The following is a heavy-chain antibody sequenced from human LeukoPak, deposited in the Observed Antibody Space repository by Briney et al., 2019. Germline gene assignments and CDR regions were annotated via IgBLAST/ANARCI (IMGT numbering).Heavy chain of an antibody. CDR3: TKQSGSYRQKQYFQV. V-gene: IGHV3-23*01. J-gene: IGHJ1*01. CDR2: ISGSAGST. CDR1: GFTFSDYA. D-gene: IGHD1-26*01. Sequence: PGGSLRLSCAASGFTFSDYAMSWVRQAPGKGLEWVSVISGSAGSTYYADSVKGRFTISRDNSKNTLYLQMNSLRAEDTAVYYCTKQSGSYRQKQYFQVWGQGTLVTVSS.